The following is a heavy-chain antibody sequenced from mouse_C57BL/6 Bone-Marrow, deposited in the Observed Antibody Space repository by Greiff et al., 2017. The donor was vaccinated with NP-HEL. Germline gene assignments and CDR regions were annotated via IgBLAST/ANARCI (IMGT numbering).Heavy chain of an antibody. CDR1: GYAFTNYL. V-gene: IGHV1-54*01. D-gene: IGHD3-2*02. Sequence: QVHVKQSGAELVRPGTSVKVSCKASGYAFTNYLIEWVKQRPGQGLEWIGVINPGSGGTNYNEKFKGKATLTADKSSSTAYMQLSSLTSEDSAVYFCARSEDSSGYVAWFAYWGQGTLVTVSA. J-gene: IGHJ3*01. CDR3: ARSEDSSGYVAWFAY. CDR2: INPGSGGT.